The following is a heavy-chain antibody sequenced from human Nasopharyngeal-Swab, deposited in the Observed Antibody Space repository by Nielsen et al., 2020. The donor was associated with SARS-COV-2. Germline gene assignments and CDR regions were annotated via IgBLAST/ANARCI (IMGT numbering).Heavy chain of an antibody. CDR2: INHSGST. Sequence: SETLSLTCAVYGGSFRGYYWSWIRQPPGKGLEWIGEINHSGSTNYNPSLKSRVTISVDTSKNQFSLKLSSVTAADTAVYYCARGIGYFDYWGQGTLVTVSS. CDR3: ARGIGYFDY. V-gene: IGHV4-34*01. J-gene: IGHJ4*02. CDR1: GGSFRGYY.